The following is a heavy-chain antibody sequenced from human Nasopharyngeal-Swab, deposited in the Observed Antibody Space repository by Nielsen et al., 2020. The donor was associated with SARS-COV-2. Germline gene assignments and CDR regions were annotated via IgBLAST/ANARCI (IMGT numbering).Heavy chain of an antibody. CDR1: GFTFSSYA. V-gene: IGHV3-23*01. CDR3: AKRGTTTYYFDY. CDR2: ISGSGGST. J-gene: IGHJ4*02. D-gene: IGHD1-14*01. Sequence: SCAASGFTFSSYAMSWVRQAPGKGLEWVSAISGSGGSTYYADSVKGRFTISRDNSKNTLYLQMNSLRAEDTAVYYCAKRGTTTYYFDYWGQGTLVTVSS.